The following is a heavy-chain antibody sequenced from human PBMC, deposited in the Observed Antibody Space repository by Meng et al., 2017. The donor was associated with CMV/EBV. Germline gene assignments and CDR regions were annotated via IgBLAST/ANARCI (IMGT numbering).Heavy chain of an antibody. CDR1: GGSISSSSYY. CDR3: ARVYGDYADNYYYYGMDV. V-gene: IGHV4-39*07. D-gene: IGHD4-17*01. Sequence: GSLRLSCTVSGGSISSSSYYWGWIRQPPGKGLEWIGSIYYSGSTNYNPSLKSRVTISVDTSKNQFSLKLSSVTAADTAVYYCARVYGDYADNYYYYGMDVWGQGTTVTVSS. CDR2: IYYSGST. J-gene: IGHJ6*02.